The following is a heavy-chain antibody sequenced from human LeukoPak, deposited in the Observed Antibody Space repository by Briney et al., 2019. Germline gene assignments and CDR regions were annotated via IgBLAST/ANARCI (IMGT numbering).Heavy chain of an antibody. Sequence: GGSLRLSCAASGFTFSSYAMTWVRQAPGEGLEWVSAISPNGENTYYADSVKGRVTISRDNSENTVYLQMNSLRVEDTAVYYCAKEGTTTVTTCFDYWGQGTLVTVSS. CDR2: ISPNGENT. J-gene: IGHJ4*02. D-gene: IGHD4-11*01. V-gene: IGHV3-23*01. CDR1: GFTFSSYA. CDR3: AKEGTTTVTTCFDY.